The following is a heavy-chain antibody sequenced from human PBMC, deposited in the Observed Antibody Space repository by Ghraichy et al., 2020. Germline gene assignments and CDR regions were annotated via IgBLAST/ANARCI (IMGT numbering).Heavy chain of an antibody. Sequence: SETLSLTCTVSGGSISSSSYYWGWIRQPPGKGLEWIGSIYYSGSTYYNPSLKSRVTISVDTSKNQFSLKLSSVTAADTAVYYCARLFVGATRVFDAFDIWGQGTMVTVSS. V-gene: IGHV4-39*01. CDR1: GGSISSSSYY. J-gene: IGHJ3*02. CDR2: IYYSGST. D-gene: IGHD1-26*01. CDR3: ARLFVGATRVFDAFDI.